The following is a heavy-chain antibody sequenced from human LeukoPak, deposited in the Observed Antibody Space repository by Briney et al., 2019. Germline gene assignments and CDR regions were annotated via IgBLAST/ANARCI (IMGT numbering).Heavy chain of an antibody. J-gene: IGHJ4*02. D-gene: IGHD5-18*01. CDR2: ISWDGGSI. Sequence: GGSLRLSCAASGFTFDDYAMHWVRQAPGKGLEWVSLISWDGGSIYYADSVKGRFTISRDNSKNSLYLQMNSLRAGDTALYYCAKDIEGGAEGGYSYGYIDYWGQGTLVTVSS. CDR1: GFTFDDYA. V-gene: IGHV3-43D*03. CDR3: AKDIEGGAEGGYSYGYIDY.